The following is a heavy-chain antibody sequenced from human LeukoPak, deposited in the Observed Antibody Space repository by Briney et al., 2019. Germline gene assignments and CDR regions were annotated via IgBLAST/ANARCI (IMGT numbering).Heavy chain of an antibody. V-gene: IGHV3-23*01. D-gene: IGHD6-19*01. CDR1: GFTFSSYA. CDR3: ARATSSAWYYFDY. Sequence: GGSLRLSCAASGFTFSSYAMSWVRQAPGKGLEWVSAISGSGGSTYYADSVKGRFTISRDNSKNTLYLQMNSLRAEDTAVYYCARATSSAWYYFDYWGQGTLVTVSS. J-gene: IGHJ4*02. CDR2: ISGSGGST.